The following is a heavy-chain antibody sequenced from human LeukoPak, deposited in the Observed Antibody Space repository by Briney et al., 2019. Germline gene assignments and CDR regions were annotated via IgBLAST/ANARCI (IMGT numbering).Heavy chain of an antibody. CDR2: ISSNGGST. CDR3: ATIAARSFDN. V-gene: IGHV3-64*01. CDR1: GFTFSSYA. D-gene: IGHD6-6*01. Sequence: GGSLRLSCAASGFTFSSYAMHWVRQAPGKGLEYVSAISSNGGSTYYANSVKGRFTISRDNSKNTLYLQMNSLRAEDTAVYYCATIAARSFDNWGQGTLVTVSS. J-gene: IGHJ4*02.